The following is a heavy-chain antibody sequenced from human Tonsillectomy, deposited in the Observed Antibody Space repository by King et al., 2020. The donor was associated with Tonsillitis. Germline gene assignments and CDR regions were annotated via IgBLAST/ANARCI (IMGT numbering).Heavy chain of an antibody. D-gene: IGHD1-7*01. CDR2: INPSSGGT. CDR1: GYTFTDYY. V-gene: IGHV1-2*02. Sequence: QLVQSGAEVKKPGASVKVSCKASGYTFTDYYLHWVRQAPGQGLEWMGWINPSSGGTYYAQKFQGRVTLTRDTSISTAYMELSALTSDDMAVYYCARVRELPLDYWGQGTLVTVSS. CDR3: ARVRELPLDY. J-gene: IGHJ4*02.